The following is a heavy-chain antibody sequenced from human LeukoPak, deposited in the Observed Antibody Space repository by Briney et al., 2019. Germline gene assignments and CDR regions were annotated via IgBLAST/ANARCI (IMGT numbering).Heavy chain of an antibody. J-gene: IGHJ4*02. CDR3: ASAGGDSRSPLPFYY. D-gene: IGHD6-6*01. CDR1: GFTFDKYW. V-gene: IGHV3-7*03. CDR2: IKQDGSEK. Sequence: GGSLRLSCAASGFTFDKYWMSWVRQAPGKGLEWVANIKQDGSEKYYVDSVKGRFTISRDNAENSLFLQMNSLRAEDTAVYFCASAGGDSRSPLPFYYWGQGTLVTVSS.